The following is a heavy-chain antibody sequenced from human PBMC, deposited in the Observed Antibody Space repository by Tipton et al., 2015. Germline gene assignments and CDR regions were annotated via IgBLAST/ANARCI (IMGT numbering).Heavy chain of an antibody. V-gene: IGHV3-33*01. CDR1: HFPFSNYG. J-gene: IGHJ3*01. Sequence: SLRLSCQASHFPFSNYGMHWVRQAPGKGLDWVAVVWYDGSEKQYADSVKGRFTISRDNSKNTLYLQMYRLRVEDTAVYYCARGWEGAYDVWGQGTMVTVSS. CDR3: ARGWEGAYDV. CDR2: VWYDGSEK. D-gene: IGHD1-26*01.